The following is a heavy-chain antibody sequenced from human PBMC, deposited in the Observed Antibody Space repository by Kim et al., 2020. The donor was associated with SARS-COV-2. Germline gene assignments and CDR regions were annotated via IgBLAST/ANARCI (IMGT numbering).Heavy chain of an antibody. V-gene: IGHV3-21*01. CDR3: ARDLESHFWSGYPRGDFDY. Sequence: GGSLRLSCAASGFTFSSYSMNWVRQAPGKGLEWVSSISSSSSYIYYADSVKGRFTISRDNAKNSLYLQMNSLRAEDTAVYYCARDLESHFWSGYPRGDFDYWGQGTLVTVSS. J-gene: IGHJ4*02. CDR2: ISSSSSYI. CDR1: GFTFSSYS. D-gene: IGHD3-3*02.